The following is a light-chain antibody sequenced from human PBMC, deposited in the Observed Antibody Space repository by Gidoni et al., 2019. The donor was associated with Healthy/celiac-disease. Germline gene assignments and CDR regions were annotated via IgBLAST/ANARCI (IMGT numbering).Light chain of an antibody. J-gene: IGKJ4*01. CDR3: QQSYSTLT. V-gene: IGKV1-39*01. CDR2: AAS. Sequence: DIQRTQSPSSLSASVGDRVTITCRASQSISSYLNWNQQKPGKAPNLLIYAASSLQSGVPSMFSGSGSVTDFTLTISSLQPEDFATYYCQQSYSTLTFGGGTKVEIK. CDR1: QSISSY.